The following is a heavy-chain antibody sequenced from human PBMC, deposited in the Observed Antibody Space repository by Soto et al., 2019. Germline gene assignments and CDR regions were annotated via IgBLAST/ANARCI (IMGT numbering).Heavy chain of an antibody. Sequence: PSETLSLTCTVSGGSISSDDHYWTWIRQPPGKGLEWIGYIYYTGSTNYNPSLKSRVTISMDTSNNQFSLKVNSVTAADTAVYYCARDRSNSPDFFDFWGQGTLVTVSS. CDR1: GGSISSDDHY. CDR3: ARDRSNSPDFFDF. D-gene: IGHD6-6*01. J-gene: IGHJ4*02. V-gene: IGHV4-30-4*01. CDR2: IYYTGST.